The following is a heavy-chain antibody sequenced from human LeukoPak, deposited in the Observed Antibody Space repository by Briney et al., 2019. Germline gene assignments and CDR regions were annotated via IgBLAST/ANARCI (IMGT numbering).Heavy chain of an antibody. CDR1: GLSFSNYA. CDR2: ISGSGSTI. Sequence: QFGGSLRLSCAASGLSFSNYAKNWVRQAPGKGLEWVSYISGSGSTIYYADSVKGRFTISRDNAKNSLYLQMNSLRAEDTAVYYCAIEDRNGWYDPFDYWGQGTQVTVSS. V-gene: IGHV3-48*03. J-gene: IGHJ4*02. CDR3: AIEDRNGWYDPFDY. D-gene: IGHD6-19*01.